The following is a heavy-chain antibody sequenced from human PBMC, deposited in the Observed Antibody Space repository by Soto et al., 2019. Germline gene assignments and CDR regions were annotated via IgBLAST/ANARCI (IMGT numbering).Heavy chain of an antibody. J-gene: IGHJ6*02. CDR1: GGSVSSGTHY. CDR3: ARCVWNYNSDFNYGMDV. D-gene: IGHD1-7*01. Sequence: QVQLQESGPGLVKPSETLSLTCNVSGGSVSSGTHYWTWIRQAPGRGLEWVGYIHYSGSSNYNPSLKSRVTMSVDTSKNHFSLRLNSVTAGDTAVYYCARCVWNYNSDFNYGMDVWGQGTTVTVSS. CDR2: IHYSGSS. V-gene: IGHV4-61*03.